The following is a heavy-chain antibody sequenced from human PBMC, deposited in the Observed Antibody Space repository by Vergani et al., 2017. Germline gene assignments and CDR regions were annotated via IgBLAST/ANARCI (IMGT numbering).Heavy chain of an antibody. V-gene: IGHV3-21*01. CDR1: GFTFSSYS. CDR3: ARDPRQQLVRYYYYYMDV. D-gene: IGHD6-13*01. J-gene: IGHJ6*03. Sequence: EVQLVESGGGLVQPGGSLRLSCAASGFTFSSYSMNWVRQAPGKGLEWVSSISSSSSYIYYADSVKGRFTISRDNAKNSLYLQMNSLRAEDTAVYYCARDPRQQLVRYYYYYMDVWGKGTTVTVSS. CDR2: ISSSSSYI.